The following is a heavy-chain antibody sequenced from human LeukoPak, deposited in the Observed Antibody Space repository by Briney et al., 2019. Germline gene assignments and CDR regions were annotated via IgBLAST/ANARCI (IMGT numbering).Heavy chain of an antibody. V-gene: IGHV4-59*01. CDR2: IYYSGST. D-gene: IGHD3-3*01. Sequence: SETLSLTCTVSGGSISSYYWSWIRQPPGKGLEWIGYIYYSGSTNYNPSLKSRVTISVDTSKNQFSLKLSSVTVADTAVYYCARDHRPYYDFWSGYKPFDIWGQGTMVTVSS. CDR1: GGSISSYY. CDR3: ARDHRPYYDFWSGYKPFDI. J-gene: IGHJ3*02.